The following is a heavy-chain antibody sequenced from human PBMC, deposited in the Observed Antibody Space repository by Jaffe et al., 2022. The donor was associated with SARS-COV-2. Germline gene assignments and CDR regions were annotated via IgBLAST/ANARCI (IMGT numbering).Heavy chain of an antibody. V-gene: IGHV1-24*01. D-gene: IGHD2-15*01. J-gene: IGHJ3*02. Sequence: QAQLVQSGAEVKSPGASVKVSCKVSGFTLTELSLHWVRQAPGKGLEWLGGFDPEEDKIIYAQNFRGRVTMTDDTSTDTAYMDLSSLTSEDTAVYFCVTAKEYWGAFDIWGQGTMVTVSS. CDR1: GFTLTELS. CDR3: VTAKEYWGAFDI. CDR2: FDPEEDKI.